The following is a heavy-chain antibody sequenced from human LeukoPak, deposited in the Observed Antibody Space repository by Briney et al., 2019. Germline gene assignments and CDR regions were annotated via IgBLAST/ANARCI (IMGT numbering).Heavy chain of an antibody. CDR1: GFTFSSYW. D-gene: IGHD6-13*01. V-gene: IGHV3-7*01. Sequence: GGSQRLSCAASGFTFSSYWMSWVRQAPGKGLEWVANIKQDGSEKYYVDSVKGRFTISRDNAKNSLYLQMNSLRAEDTAVYYCARAIGSSWSPDDYWGQGTLVTVSS. CDR3: ARAIGSSWSPDDY. CDR2: IKQDGSEK. J-gene: IGHJ4*02.